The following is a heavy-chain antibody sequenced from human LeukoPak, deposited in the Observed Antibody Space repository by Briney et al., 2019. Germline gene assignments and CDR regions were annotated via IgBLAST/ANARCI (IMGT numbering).Heavy chain of an antibody. CDR2: ISSSGSTI. D-gene: IGHD3-10*01. CDR3: ASLYGSGSYASYYYGMDV. CDR1: GFTFSSYS. Sequence: GGSLRLSCAASGFTFSSYSMNWVRQAPGKGLEWVSYISSSGSTIYYADSVKGRFTISRDNAKNSLYLQMNSLRAEDTAVYYCASLYGSGSYASYYYGMDVWGQGTTVTVSS. J-gene: IGHJ6*02. V-gene: IGHV3-48*04.